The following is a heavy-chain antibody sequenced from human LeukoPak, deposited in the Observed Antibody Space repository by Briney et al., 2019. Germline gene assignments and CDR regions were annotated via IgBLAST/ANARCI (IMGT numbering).Heavy chain of an antibody. Sequence: ASVKVSCKASGYTFTNYYMHWVRQAPGLGFEWMGWINPKSGGTSYPQKFQGRLTMTRDTSISTAYMELSRLRSDDTAVYYCVPSANYYYFDYWGQGALVTVSS. J-gene: IGHJ4*02. D-gene: IGHD4/OR15-4a*01. V-gene: IGHV1-2*02. CDR3: VPSANYYYFDY. CDR2: INPKSGGT. CDR1: GYTFTNYY.